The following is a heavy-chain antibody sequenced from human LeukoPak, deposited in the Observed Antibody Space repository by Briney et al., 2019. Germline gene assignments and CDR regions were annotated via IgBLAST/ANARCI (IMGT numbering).Heavy chain of an antibody. D-gene: IGHD6-19*01. Sequence: ASVKVSCKASGYPFSNFGIRWVRQAPGQGLMWMGWISGYHGKTNYAQKPQGRVTMTTDTSTSTAYMELRSLRSDDTALYFCARDSPFLVPGTGDAFDIWGQGTMVTVSS. CDR1: GYPFSNFG. J-gene: IGHJ3*02. CDR2: ISGYHGKT. V-gene: IGHV1-18*01. CDR3: ARDSPFLVPGTGDAFDI.